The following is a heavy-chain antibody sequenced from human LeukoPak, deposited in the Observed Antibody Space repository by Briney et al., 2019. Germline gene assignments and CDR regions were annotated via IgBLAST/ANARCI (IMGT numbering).Heavy chain of an antibody. V-gene: IGHV3-7*01. CDR1: GFTIRSYW. CDR2: IKQDGSEK. J-gene: IGHJ4*02. CDR3: ARDGGPFDY. D-gene: IGHD3-16*01. Sequence: GGSLRLSCAASGFTIRSYWMSWVRQVPGKGLEWVANIKQDGSEKYYVDSVKGRFTISRDNAKKSLYLQMNSLRAEDTAVYYCARDGGPFDYWGQGTLVIVSS.